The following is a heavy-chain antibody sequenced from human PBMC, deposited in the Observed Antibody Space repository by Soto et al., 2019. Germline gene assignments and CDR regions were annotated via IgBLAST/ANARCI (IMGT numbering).Heavy chain of an antibody. J-gene: IGHJ2*01. D-gene: IGHD6-13*01. CDR2: ISAYNGNT. CDR1: GYAFTSYG. Sequence: QVQLVQSGAEVKKPGASVKVSCKASGYAFTSYGISWVRQAPGQGLEWMGWISAYNGNTNYAQRLQGRVTMTTDTSTITAYMALRSLRSDDRAVYYWAISYSSIVVPNIGSYLDLWGRGTVVIV. V-gene: IGHV1-18*01. CDR3: AISYSSIVVPNIGSYLDL.